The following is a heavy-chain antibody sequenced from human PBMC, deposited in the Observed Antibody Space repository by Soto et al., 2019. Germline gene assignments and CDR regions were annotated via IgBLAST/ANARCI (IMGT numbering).Heavy chain of an antibody. CDR2: SSYSGST. V-gene: IGHV4-61*01. CDR1: GDSVSRGTYY. CDR3: ARQKSGLEFYNYFDP. Sequence: QVQLQESGPGLVKPSETLSLTCPVSGDSVSRGTYYWSWIRQSPERGLEWIAYSSYSGSTSYNPSFKSRATISVDTSKNQFSLRLRSLTAEDTAVYYCARQKSGLEFYNYFDPWGPGTLVTVSS. D-gene: IGHD3-3*01. J-gene: IGHJ5*02.